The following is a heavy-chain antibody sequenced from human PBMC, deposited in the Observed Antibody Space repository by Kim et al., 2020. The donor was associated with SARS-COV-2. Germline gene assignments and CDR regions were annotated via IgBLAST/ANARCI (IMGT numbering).Heavy chain of an antibody. Sequence: ASVKVSCKASGYTFTSYAMHWVRQAPGQRLEWMGWINAGNGNTKYSQKFQGRVTITRDTSASTAYMELSSLRSEDTAVYYCARDPVGTNLNYGYYHHEENWFDPWGHGTLVTVSS. CDR2: INAGNGNT. J-gene: IGHJ5*02. CDR1: GYTFTSYA. D-gene: IGHD1-7*01. V-gene: IGHV1-3*01. CDR3: ARDPVGTNLNYGYYHHEENWFDP.